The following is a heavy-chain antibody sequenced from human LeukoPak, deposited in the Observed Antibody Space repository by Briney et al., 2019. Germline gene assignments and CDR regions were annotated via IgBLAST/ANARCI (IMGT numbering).Heavy chain of an antibody. CDR1: GYTFSDFG. CDR2: ISTYNGDT. D-gene: IGHD2-2*01. Sequence: ASVKVSCKASGYTFSDFGLSWVRQAPGQGLEWMGWISTYNGDTNYAQKLQGRVTMTADTSTSTTYMELRSLRSDDTAVYYCALIPYCTTATCYYFDYWGQGTLVTVSS. J-gene: IGHJ4*02. V-gene: IGHV1-18*01. CDR3: ALIPYCTTATCYYFDY.